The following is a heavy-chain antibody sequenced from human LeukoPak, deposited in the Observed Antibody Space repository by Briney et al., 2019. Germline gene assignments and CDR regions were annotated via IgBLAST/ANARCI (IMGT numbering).Heavy chain of an antibody. CDR3: ARDPRYCSRTSCYGPRLEIDY. J-gene: IGHJ4*02. CDR1: GDTFTGYY. V-gene: IGHV1-2*02. Sequence: ASVKVSCKASGDTFTGYYMHWVLQAPGQGLEWMGWINPNSGATNYAQKFQGRVTMARETSISTADEELIRLRSDDTAVYYCARDPRYCSRTSCYGPRLEIDYWGQGTLVTVSS. D-gene: IGHD2-2*01. CDR2: INPNSGAT.